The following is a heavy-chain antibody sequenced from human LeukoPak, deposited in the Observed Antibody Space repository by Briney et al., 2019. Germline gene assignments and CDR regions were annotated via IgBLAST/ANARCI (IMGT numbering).Heavy chain of an antibody. CDR1: GYSISSGYH. J-gene: IGHJ4*02. D-gene: IGHD3-10*01. Sequence: SETLSLTCAVSGYSISSGYHWGWTRQTPGKGLEWIGSLYAAGNTYYSPSPKSRVTISLDKSKNLFSLDLRSVTAADTAVYYCAREIVRGVPGWWGQGTLVTVSS. CDR2: LYAAGNT. CDR3: AREIVRGVPGW. V-gene: IGHV4-38-2*02.